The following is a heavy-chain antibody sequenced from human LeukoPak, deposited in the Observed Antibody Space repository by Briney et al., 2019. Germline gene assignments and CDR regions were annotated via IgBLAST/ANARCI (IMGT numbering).Heavy chain of an antibody. CDR2: IYSGGRT. J-gene: IGHJ2*01. CDR1: GFTVSGYY. V-gene: IGHV3-53*01. CDR3: VRDTAVAAKFGNWHFDL. D-gene: IGHD2-21*02. Sequence: GGSLRLSCAASGFTVSGYYMNWVRQAPGKGLEWVSLIYSGGRTYYADSVKGRFTISRDNSKNTLYLQMNSLRAEDTAVYYCVRDTAVAAKFGNWHFDLWGRGTLVTVSS.